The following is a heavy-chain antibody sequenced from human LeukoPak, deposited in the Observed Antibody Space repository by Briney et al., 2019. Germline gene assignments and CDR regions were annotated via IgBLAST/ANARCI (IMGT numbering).Heavy chain of an antibody. Sequence: SVKVSCKASGGTFSRYAISWVRQAPGQGLEWMGGIIPIFGTANYAQKFQGRVTITADESTSTAYMEVSSLRSEDTAVYYCARAYSGYDFFDYWGQGILSPSPQ. J-gene: IGHJ4*02. CDR2: IIPIFGTA. CDR1: GGTFSRYA. CDR3: ARAYSGYDFFDY. D-gene: IGHD5-12*01. V-gene: IGHV1-69*13.